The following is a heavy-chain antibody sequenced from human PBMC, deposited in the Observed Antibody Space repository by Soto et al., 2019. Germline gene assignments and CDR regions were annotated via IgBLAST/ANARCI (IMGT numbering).Heavy chain of an antibody. CDR2: VYYTGTT. Sequence: QVQLQESGPGLVKPSETLSLTCTVSGGFVSSASYFWSWIRQPPGKEMEFIAYVYYTGTTKYSPSLKIRASRSLDTYKNQFSRNLSSLTTADRAIYDCARMRFGEVPYWLDPWGREPWSPS. J-gene: IGHJ5*02. CDR1: GGFVSSASYF. D-gene: IGHD3-3*01. V-gene: IGHV4-61*01. CDR3: ARMRFGEVPYWLDP.